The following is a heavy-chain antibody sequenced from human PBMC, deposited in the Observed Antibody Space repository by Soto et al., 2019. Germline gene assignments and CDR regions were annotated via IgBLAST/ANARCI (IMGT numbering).Heavy chain of an antibody. Sequence: QVQLQQWGAGLLKPSETLSLTCAVYGGSFSGYYWSWIRQPPGKGLEWIGEINHSGSTNYNPSLXRRVAIVVGTXXHXFXXKVPSGTAADTAVYYCARGATYYDLLTGYPYYFDYWCQGTLVTVSS. J-gene: IGHJ4*02. CDR3: ARGATYYDLLTGYPYYFDY. V-gene: IGHV4-34*01. CDR2: INHSGST. D-gene: IGHD3-9*01. CDR1: GGSFSGYY.